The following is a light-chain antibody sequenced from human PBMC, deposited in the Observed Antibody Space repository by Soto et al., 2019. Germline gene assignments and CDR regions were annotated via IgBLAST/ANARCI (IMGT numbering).Light chain of an antibody. CDR2: GAS. J-gene: IGKJ5*01. CDR1: QSVSSK. Sequence: ETVMTQSPATLSVSPGERATLSCRASQSVSSKLAWYQQKPGQAPRLLIYGASTRATGIPARFSGSGSGTEVTLSISSLQSEDVAVYYCQQYNNWPPITFGQGTRLEI. V-gene: IGKV3D-15*01. CDR3: QQYNNWPPIT.